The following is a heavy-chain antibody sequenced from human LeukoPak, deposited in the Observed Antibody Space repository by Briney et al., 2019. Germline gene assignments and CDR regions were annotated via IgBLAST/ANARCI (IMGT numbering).Heavy chain of an antibody. CDR3: ARHKGDSGGYYPYYFDY. CDR1: GGSISSSSYY. V-gene: IGHV4-39*01. D-gene: IGHD3-22*01. J-gene: IGHJ4*02. CDR2: IYYSGST. Sequence: SETLSLTCTVSGGSISSSSYYWGWIRQPPGKGLEWVGSIYYSGSTYYNPSLKSRVTISVDTSKNQFSLKLSSVTAADTAVYYCARHKGDSGGYYPYYFDYWGQGTLVTVSS.